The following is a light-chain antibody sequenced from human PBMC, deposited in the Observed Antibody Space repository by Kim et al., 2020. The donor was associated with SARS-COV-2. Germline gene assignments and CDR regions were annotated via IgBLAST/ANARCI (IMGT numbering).Light chain of an antibody. Sequence: DVVMTQSPLSLPVTLGQPAYISCRSSQSLVHSDGNTHLNWFHQRPGQSPRRLIYKVSTRDSGVPDRFSGSGSGTDFTLKISRVEAEDVGVFYCMQGTHWPYTFGQGTKLEI. J-gene: IGKJ2*01. CDR1: QSLVHSDGNTH. CDR3: MQGTHWPYT. V-gene: IGKV2-30*02. CDR2: KVS.